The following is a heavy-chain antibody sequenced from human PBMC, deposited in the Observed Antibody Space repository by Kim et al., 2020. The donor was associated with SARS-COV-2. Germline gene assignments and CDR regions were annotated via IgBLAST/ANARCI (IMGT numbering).Heavy chain of an antibody. J-gene: IGHJ4*02. CDR2: ISRGGNTI. V-gene: IGHV3-11*04. CDR3: ARDRGGQGYLDF. CDR1: GFTFTDYY. D-gene: IGHD5-18*01. Sequence: GGSLRLSCAASGFTFTDYYMTWIRQAPGRGLEWVSYISRGGNTIHYADSVRGRFTISRDNAKTSLFLQMNSLRTEDTAVYYCARDRGGQGYLDFWGQGTLVTVSS.